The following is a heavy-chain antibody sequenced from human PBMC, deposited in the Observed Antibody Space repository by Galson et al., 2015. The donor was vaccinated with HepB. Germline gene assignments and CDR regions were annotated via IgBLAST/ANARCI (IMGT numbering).Heavy chain of an antibody. D-gene: IGHD6-13*01. CDR1: GGSFSGYY. Sequence: SETLSLTCAVYGGSFSGYYWSWIRQPPGKGLEWIGEINHSGSTNYNPSLKSRVTISVDTSKNQFSLKLSSVTAADTAVYYCASLSLIASNSSSWYDYWGQGTLVTVSS. CDR3: ASLSLIASNSSSWYDY. CDR2: INHSGST. J-gene: IGHJ4*02. V-gene: IGHV4-34*01.